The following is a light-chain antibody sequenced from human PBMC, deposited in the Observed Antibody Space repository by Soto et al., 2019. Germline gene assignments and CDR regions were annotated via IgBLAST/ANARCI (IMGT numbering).Light chain of an antibody. V-gene: IGLV2-14*01. CDR3: SSFSASGSLV. CDR2: ESS. J-gene: IGLJ1*01. Sequence: QSALTQPASVSGSPGQSITLSCTGTSSDIGGYYYVSWYQHHPTKAPKLVIYESSNRPSGVSNRFSGSKSGYTAFLTISGLQPEDEADYYCSSFSASGSLVFGSGTQVTVL. CDR1: SSDIGGYYY.